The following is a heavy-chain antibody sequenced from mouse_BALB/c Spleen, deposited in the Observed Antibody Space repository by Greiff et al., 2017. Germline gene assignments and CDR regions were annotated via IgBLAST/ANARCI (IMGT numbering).Heavy chain of an antibody. CDR1: GFSLTSYG. V-gene: IGHV2-9*02. D-gene: IGHD1-1*01. Sequence: VKLVESGPGLVAPSQSLSITCTVSGFSLTSYGVHWVRQPPGKGLEWLGVIWAGGSTNYNSALMSRLSISKDNSKSQVFLKMNSLQTDDTAMYYCAREDYYYGSSPFAYWGQGTLVTVSA. CDR3: AREDYYYGSSPFAY. CDR2: IWAGGST. J-gene: IGHJ3*01.